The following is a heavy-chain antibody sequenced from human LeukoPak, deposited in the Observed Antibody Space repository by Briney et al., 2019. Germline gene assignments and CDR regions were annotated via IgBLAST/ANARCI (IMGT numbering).Heavy chain of an antibody. CDR1: GFTFSSYA. Sequence: GGSLRLSCAASGFTFSSYAMSWVRQAPGKGLEWVSSISGSGGSTYYGDSAKGRFTISRDNSRNTLYLQMSSLRVDDTAVYYCAKGSLLGRPYYYMDVWGSGTTVTISS. D-gene: IGHD6-6*01. CDR3: AKGSLLGRPYYYMDV. CDR2: ISGSGGST. J-gene: IGHJ6*03. V-gene: IGHV3-23*01.